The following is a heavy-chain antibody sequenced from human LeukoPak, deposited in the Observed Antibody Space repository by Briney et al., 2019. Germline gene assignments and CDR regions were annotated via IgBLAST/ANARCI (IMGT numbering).Heavy chain of an antibody. J-gene: IGHJ3*01. V-gene: IGHV1-2*02. D-gene: IGHD3-3*01. CDR3: ARAVGRSGPDAFDV. Sequence: ASVKVSCKASGYTFTDYLIHWVRQAPGHGPEWVGWIHPNSAGTNYAPKFQGRVAMTRDTSFTTVYMDVSSLRSDDTAVYYCARAVGRSGPDAFDVWGQGTMVTVSS. CDR2: IHPNSAGT. CDR1: GYTFTDYL.